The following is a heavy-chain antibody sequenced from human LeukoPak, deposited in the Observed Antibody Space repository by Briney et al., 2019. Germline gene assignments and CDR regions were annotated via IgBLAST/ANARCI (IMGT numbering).Heavy chain of an antibody. D-gene: IGHD2-8*01. Sequence: QAGGSLRLSCAASGFTFSSYSMNWVRQAPGKGLEWVSYISSSSSTKNYADSVKGRFTISRDNAKNSLYLQMNSLGAEDTAVYYCARRGGEMVFDYWGQGTRVTVSS. CDR1: GFTFSSYS. CDR3: ARRGGEMVFDY. J-gene: IGHJ4*02. CDR2: ISSSSSTK. V-gene: IGHV3-48*01.